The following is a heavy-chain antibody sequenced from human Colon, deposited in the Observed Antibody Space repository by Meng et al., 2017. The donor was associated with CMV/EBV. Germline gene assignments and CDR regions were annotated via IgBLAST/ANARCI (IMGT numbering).Heavy chain of an antibody. Sequence: GESLKISCAASGFSLGDYAMHWVRQAPGKGLEWVSVIAWDGDTFYYVDSVKGRFTISRDVRKNSLYLDMDNVRPEDTAFYYCVKGGADLKWLLFDSWGPGTLVTVSS. J-gene: IGHJ5*01. CDR1: GFSLGDYA. CDR3: VKGGADLKWLLFDS. CDR2: IAWDGDTF. D-gene: IGHD3-3*01. V-gene: IGHV3-43D*03.